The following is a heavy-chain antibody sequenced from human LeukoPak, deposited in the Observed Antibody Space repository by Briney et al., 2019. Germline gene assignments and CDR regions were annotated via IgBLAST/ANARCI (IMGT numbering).Heavy chain of an antibody. CDR1: GFTFSSYE. D-gene: IGHD3-10*02. CDR3: ARATTMFSHFDY. CDR2: ISSSGSTI. Sequence: GGSLRLSCAASGFTFSSYEMNWVRQAPGKGLEWASYISSSGSTIYYADSVKGRFTISRDNAKNSLYLQMNSLRAEDTAVYYCARATTMFSHFDYWGQGTLVTVSS. J-gene: IGHJ4*02. V-gene: IGHV3-48*03.